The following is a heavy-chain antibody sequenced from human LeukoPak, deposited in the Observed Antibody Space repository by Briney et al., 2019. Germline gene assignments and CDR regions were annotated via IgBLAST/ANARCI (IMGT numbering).Heavy chain of an antibody. Sequence: SETLSLTCTVSGGSISSSSYYWGWIRQPPGKGLEWIGEIYHSGSTNYNPSLKSRVTISVDKSKNQFSLKLSSVTAADTAVYYCARDIAAAGKGGTFDYWGQGTLVTVSS. CDR2: IYHSGST. V-gene: IGHV4-39*07. J-gene: IGHJ4*02. CDR1: GGSISSSSYY. CDR3: ARDIAAAGKGGTFDY. D-gene: IGHD6-13*01.